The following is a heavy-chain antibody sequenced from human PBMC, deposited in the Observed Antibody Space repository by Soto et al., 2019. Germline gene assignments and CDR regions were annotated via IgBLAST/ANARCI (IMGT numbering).Heavy chain of an antibody. CDR3: AKGGTSSSWYLALDC. CDR1: GFTFSTYA. Sequence: AGGSLRLSCAASGFTFSTYAMTWVRQAPGKGLEWVSAVSGSAGSTYYADSLKGRFTISRDNSKNTLYLQMSSLRAEDTAIYYCAKGGTSSSWYLALDCWGQGALVTVSS. CDR2: VSGSAGST. D-gene: IGHD6-13*01. V-gene: IGHV3-23*01. J-gene: IGHJ4*02.